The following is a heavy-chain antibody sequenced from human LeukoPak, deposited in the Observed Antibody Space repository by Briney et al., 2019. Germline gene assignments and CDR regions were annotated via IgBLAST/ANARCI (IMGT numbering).Heavy chain of an antibody. Sequence: SQTLSLTCAVYGGSFSGYYWSWIRQPPGKGLEWIGEINHSGSTNYNPSLKSRVTISVDTSKNQFSLKLSSVTAADTAVYYWARGRGYSYGYGHTTSLDYWGQGTLVTVSS. D-gene: IGHD5-18*01. CDR2: INHSGST. V-gene: IGHV4-34*01. CDR3: ARGRGYSYGYGHTTSLDY. J-gene: IGHJ4*02. CDR1: GGSFSGYY.